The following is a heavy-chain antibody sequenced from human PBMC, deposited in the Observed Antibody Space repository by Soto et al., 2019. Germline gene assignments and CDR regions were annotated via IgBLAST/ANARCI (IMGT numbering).Heavy chain of an antibody. D-gene: IGHD3-3*01. CDR1: VCHFRTYG. CDR2: ISYDGNNK. CDR3: AKDGATFGVVSEADYYYYGMDV. J-gene: IGHJ6*02. Sequence: SLSLAFTASVCHFRTYGMHGLRQAPGKARAWVAVISYDGNNKYYADSVMGRLTISRDNSNNTLFLQMNSLRLEDTAAYFCAKDGATFGVVSEADYYYYGMDVWGQGTTVTVSS. V-gene: IGHV3-30*18.